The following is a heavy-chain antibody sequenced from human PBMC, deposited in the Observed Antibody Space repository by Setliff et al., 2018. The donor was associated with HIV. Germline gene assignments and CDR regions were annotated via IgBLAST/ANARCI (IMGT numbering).Heavy chain of an antibody. CDR3: ARDVEHMMDV. J-gene: IGHJ6*02. Sequence: ASVKVSCKPSGYTFTTYGLSWVRQAPGQGLGWMGWISTYSDERSYAQNLQGRVTMTTDTSTSTAYMELRSLRFDDTAVYYCARDVEHMMDVWGQGTTVTVSS. V-gene: IGHV1-18*01. CDR2: ISTYSDER. CDR1: GYTFTTYG.